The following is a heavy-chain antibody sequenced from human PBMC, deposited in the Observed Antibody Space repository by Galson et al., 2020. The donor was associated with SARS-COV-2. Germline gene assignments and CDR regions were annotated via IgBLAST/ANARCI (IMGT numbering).Heavy chain of an antibody. D-gene: IGHD2-2*01. CDR3: ARGINSSPVYHVDP. J-gene: IGHJ5*02. CDR2: INPNSGDT. Sequence: ASVKDSCKASGYTFSGHYMHWVRLAPGQGLEWMGRINPNSGDTDVAQKFQGRFTMTTDTSLTTAYMELSRLTSDETAVYYCARGINSSPVYHVDPGRQGTVVAVS. CDR1: GYTFSGHY. V-gene: IGHV1-2*06.